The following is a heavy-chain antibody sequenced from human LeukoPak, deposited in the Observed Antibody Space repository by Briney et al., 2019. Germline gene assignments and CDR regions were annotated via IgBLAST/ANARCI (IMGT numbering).Heavy chain of an antibody. CDR2: IIPILGIA. D-gene: IGHD3-22*01. J-gene: IGHJ4*02. CDR3: ARDAVAHYYDSSGYYFDY. CDR1: GGTFSSYA. V-gene: IGHV1-69*04. Sequence: SVKVSCKASGGTFSSYAISWVRQAPGQGLGWMGRIIPILGIANYAQKFQGRVTITADKSTSTAYMELSSLRSEDTAVYYCARDAVAHYYDSSGYYFDYWGQGTLVTVSS.